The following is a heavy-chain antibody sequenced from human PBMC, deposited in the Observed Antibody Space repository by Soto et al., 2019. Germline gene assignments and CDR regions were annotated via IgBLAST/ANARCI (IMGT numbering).Heavy chain of an antibody. D-gene: IGHD1-7*01. CDR3: ASLLGTTYYYGMDV. CDR2: IYYSGST. V-gene: IGHV4-61*01. CDR1: GGSVSSGSYY. Sequence: SETLSLTCTVSGGSVSSGSYYWSWILQPPGKGLEWIRYIYYSGSTNYNPSLKSRVTISVDTSKNQFSLKLSSVTAADTAVYYCASLLGTTYYYGMDVWGQWTTVTVS. J-gene: IGHJ6*02.